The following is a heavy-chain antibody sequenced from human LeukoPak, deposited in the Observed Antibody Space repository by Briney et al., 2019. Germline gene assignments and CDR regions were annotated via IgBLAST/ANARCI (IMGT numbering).Heavy chain of an antibody. Sequence: GGSLRLSCAASGFTFSSYGMHWVRQAPGKGLEWVAVISYDGSNKYYADSVKGRFTISRDNSKNTLYLQMNSLRAEDTAVYYCAKHEDGDYGDYFDYWGQGTLVTVSS. CDR1: GFTFSSYG. V-gene: IGHV3-30*18. D-gene: IGHD4-17*01. J-gene: IGHJ4*02. CDR2: ISYDGSNK. CDR3: AKHEDGDYGDYFDY.